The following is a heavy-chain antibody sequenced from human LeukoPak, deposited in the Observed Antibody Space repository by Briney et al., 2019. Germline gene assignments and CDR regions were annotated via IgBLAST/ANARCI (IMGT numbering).Heavy chain of an antibody. Sequence: SETLSLTCTVSGGSISSYYWSWIRQPPGKGLEWVGQIYYSGSTYYNPSLKSRVTISVDTSKNQFSLKLSSVTAADTAVYYCARDLGGSYGEDYWGQGTLVTVSS. CDR3: ARDLGGSYGEDY. J-gene: IGHJ4*02. V-gene: IGHV4-59*12. CDR1: GGSISSYY. D-gene: IGHD1-26*01. CDR2: IYYSGST.